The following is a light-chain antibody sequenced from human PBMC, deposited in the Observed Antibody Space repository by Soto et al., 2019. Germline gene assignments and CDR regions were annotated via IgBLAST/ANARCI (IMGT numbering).Light chain of an antibody. V-gene: IGKV3-20*01. CDR3: QQYGRSPLREWT. Sequence: IVLTKSPGTLSLSPGERATLSCRARQSVSSSYLAWDQQKPGQAPRLLIYGASSRATGIPDRFSGSGSGTYLNLNIIRLEHEDFAVYSCQQYGRSPLREWTFGQGTKVEIK. CDR2: GAS. J-gene: IGKJ1*01. CDR1: QSVSSSY.